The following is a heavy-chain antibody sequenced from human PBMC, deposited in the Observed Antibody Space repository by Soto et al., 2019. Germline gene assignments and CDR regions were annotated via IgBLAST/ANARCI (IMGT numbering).Heavy chain of an antibody. J-gene: IGHJ4*02. CDR3: AKDRESSSWYYFDY. D-gene: IGHD6-13*01. CDR2: ISWNSGSI. CDR1: GFTFDDYA. V-gene: IGHV3-9*01. Sequence: EVQLVESGGGLVQPGRSLKLYCAASGFTFDDYAMHWVRQAPGKGLEWVSGISWNSGSIGYADSVKGRFTISRDNAKNFLYLQMNSLSAEDTAFYYCAKDRESSSWYYFDYWGQGTLVTVSS.